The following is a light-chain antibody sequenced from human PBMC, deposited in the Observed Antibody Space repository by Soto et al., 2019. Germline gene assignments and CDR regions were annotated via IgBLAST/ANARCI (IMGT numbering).Light chain of an antibody. CDR2: AAS. J-gene: IGKJ1*01. CDR1: QTILSY. CDR3: QQTYTTPWT. Sequence: DIQMTQSPSSLSASVGDRVTITCRASQTILSYLTWYQQQSGRAPKLLISAASSLQSGVPSRFNGSRSGTDFTFTIHTLQPYDSATYYCQQTYTTPWTFGQGTKVE. V-gene: IGKV1-39*01.